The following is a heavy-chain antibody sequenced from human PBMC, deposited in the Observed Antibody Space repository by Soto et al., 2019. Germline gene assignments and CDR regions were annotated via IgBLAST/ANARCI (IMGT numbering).Heavy chain of an antibody. Sequence: PGGSLRLSCAASGFTFSSYAMHWVRQAPGKGLEWVAVISYDGSNKYYADSVKGRFTISRDNSKNTLYLQMNSLRAEDTAVYYCARAEVTQYYFDYWGQGTLVTVSS. CDR1: GFTFSSYA. V-gene: IGHV3-30-3*01. J-gene: IGHJ4*02. CDR3: ARAEVTQYYFDY. CDR2: ISYDGSNK. D-gene: IGHD2-21*02.